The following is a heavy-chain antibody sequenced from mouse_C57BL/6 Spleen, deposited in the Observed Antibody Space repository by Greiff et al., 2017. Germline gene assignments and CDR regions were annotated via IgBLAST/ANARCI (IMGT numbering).Heavy chain of an antibody. Sequence: EVMLVESGGGLVQPGGSMKLSCAASGFTFSDAWMDWVRQSPEKGLEWVAEIRNKANNHATYYAESVKGRFTLSRDDSKSSVSLQMNRLRAEDTGIYYCTRSHYYSSSYYFDYWGQGTTLTVSS. CDR3: TRSHYYSSSYYFDY. D-gene: IGHD1-1*01. CDR1: GFTFSDAW. V-gene: IGHV6-6*01. CDR2: IRNKANNHAT. J-gene: IGHJ2*01.